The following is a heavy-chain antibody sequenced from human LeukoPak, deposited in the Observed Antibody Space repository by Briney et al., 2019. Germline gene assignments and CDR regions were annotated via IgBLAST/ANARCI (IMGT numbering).Heavy chain of an antibody. D-gene: IGHD3-9*01. CDR2: ISGSGGST. CDR1: GFTFSNYA. V-gene: IGHV3-23*01. CDR3: ARDRLHYDSLTGYPAD. J-gene: IGHJ4*02. Sequence: GGSLRLSCAASGFTFSNYAMSWVRQAPGKGLQWVSTISGSGGSTYCADSVKGRFTISRDNSRNTLYLQMNSLRAEDTAVYYCARDRLHYDSLTGYPADWGQGTLVTVSS.